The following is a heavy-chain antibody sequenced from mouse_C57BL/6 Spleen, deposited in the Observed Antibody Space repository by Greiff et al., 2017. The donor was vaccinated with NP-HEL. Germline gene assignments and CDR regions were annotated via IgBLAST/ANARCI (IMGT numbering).Heavy chain of an antibody. CDR1: GYAFSSYW. CDR3: ARDGCSDWYFDV. V-gene: IGHV1-80*01. D-gene: IGHD1-1*01. Sequence: VQLQQSGAELVKPGASVKISCKASGYAFSSYWMNWVKQRPGKGLEWIGQIYPGGGDTNYNGKFKGTATLTADKSYSTDYMQLSSLTSEDSAVYFCARDGCSDWYFDVWGTGTTVTVSS. CDR2: IYPGGGDT. J-gene: IGHJ1*03.